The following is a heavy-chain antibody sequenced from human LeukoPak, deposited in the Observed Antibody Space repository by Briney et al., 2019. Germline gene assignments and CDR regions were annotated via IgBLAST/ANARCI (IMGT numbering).Heavy chain of an antibody. J-gene: IGHJ4*02. CDR3: ATDRDNSDWQKRFDS. CDR1: GFTFSTHW. CDR2: INQDASEI. V-gene: IGHV3-7*01. Sequence: GGSLRLSCAASGFTFSTHWMNWYRQAPGKGLEWVGNINQDASEINYVDSVRGRFTISRDNAKNSLHLQMNSLRAEDTAVYYCATDRDNSDWQKRFDSWGQGALVTVSS. D-gene: IGHD2-21*02.